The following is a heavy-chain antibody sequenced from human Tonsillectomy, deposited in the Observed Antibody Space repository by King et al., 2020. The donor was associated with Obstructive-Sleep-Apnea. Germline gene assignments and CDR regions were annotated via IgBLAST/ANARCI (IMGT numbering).Heavy chain of an antibody. CDR2: IYYSGSS. CDR1: GGSISSSVSY. D-gene: IGHD5-24*01. J-gene: IGHJ6*02. Sequence: QLQESGPGLVKPSETLSLTCIVSGGSISSSVSYWGWIRQPPGKGLEWIGSIYYSGSSYYNPPLKSRVTISVDTSKNQFSLNLTSVTAADTAVYYFARAQGMAYYAYGMDVWGQGTTATVCS. V-gene: IGHV4-39*07. CDR3: ARAQGMAYYAYGMDV.